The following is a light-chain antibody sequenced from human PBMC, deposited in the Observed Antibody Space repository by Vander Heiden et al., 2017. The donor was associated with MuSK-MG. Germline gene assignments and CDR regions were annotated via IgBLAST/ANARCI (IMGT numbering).Light chain of an antibody. Sequence: DIVMTQSPLSLPVTPGEPASISCRSSQSLLHSDGYNYLDWYLQKPGQSPQLLIYLGSNRASGVPDRFSGSGSGTDFTLKISRVEAEDVGVYYCMQVLQNPPTFRQGTKVEIK. CDR3: MQVLQNPPT. CDR2: LGS. CDR1: QSLLHSDGYNY. J-gene: IGKJ1*01. V-gene: IGKV2-28*01.